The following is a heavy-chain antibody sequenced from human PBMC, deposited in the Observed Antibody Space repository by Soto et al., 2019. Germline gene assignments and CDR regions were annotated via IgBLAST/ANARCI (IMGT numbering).Heavy chain of an antibody. Sequence: PGGSLRLSCSAPDFTISPYAMHWVRQAPGEGLEYVSALSNNGDSTYYGESAKGRLTISRDKFKKTLYLQLSSLRPEDTAVYYCVKGRDTSSVKTDFDSWGQGTVVTVSS. J-gene: IGHJ4*02. CDR2: LSNNGDST. D-gene: IGHD3-22*01. CDR3: VKGRDTSSVKTDFDS. V-gene: IGHV3-64D*09. CDR1: DFTISPYA.